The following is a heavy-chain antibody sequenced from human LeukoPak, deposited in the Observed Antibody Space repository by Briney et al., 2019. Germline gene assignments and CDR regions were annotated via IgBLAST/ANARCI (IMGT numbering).Heavy chain of an antibody. CDR2: IHHSGNT. V-gene: IGHV4-38-2*02. CDR3: ARARQNPYFEERRRGNWFDP. J-gene: IGHJ5*02. D-gene: IGHD3-9*01. CDR1: GYSISSGYY. Sequence: SETLSLTCTVSGYSISSGYYWGWIRQSPGKALEWIGNIHHSGNTNYNPSLKSRVTISVDTSKNQFSLKLSSVTAADTAVYYCARARQNPYFEERRRGNWFDPWGQGTLVTVSS.